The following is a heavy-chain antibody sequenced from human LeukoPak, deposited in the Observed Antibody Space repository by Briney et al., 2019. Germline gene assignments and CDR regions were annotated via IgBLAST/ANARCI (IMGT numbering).Heavy chain of an antibody. CDR1: GFTFSSYG. CDR2: ISGSGTST. J-gene: IGHJ4*02. CDR3: ARRGAVAGTGDY. V-gene: IGHV3-23*01. D-gene: IGHD6-19*01. Sequence: GGSLRLSCAASGFTFSSYGMSWVRQAPGKGLEWVSAISGSGTSTHYADSVKGRFTISRDNSKNTLYLQMNSLRAGDTAVYYCARRGAVAGTGDYWGQGTLVTVSS.